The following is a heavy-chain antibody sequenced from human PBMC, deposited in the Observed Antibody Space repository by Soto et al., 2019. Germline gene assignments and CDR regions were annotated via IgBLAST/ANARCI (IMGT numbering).Heavy chain of an antibody. Sequence: QVQLVQSGAEVKKPGASVKVSCKASGYTFTSYGISWVRQAPGQGLEWMGWISAYNGNTNYAQKLQGRVTMTTDTPTSTAYMGLRGPRSDDTAAYSCSRSGYSYGYSSGLDSWGKGSLATFSS. CDR3: SRSGYSYGYSSGLDS. V-gene: IGHV1-18*01. D-gene: IGHD5-18*01. CDR1: GYTFTSYG. J-gene: IGHJ4*02. CDR2: ISAYNGNT.